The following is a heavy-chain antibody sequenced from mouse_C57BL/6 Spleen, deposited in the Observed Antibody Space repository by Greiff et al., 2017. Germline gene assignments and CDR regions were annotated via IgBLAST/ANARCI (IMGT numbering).Heavy chain of an antibody. V-gene: IGHV1-64*01. J-gene: IGHJ4*01. Sequence: QVQLQQPGAELVKPGASVKLSCKASGYTFTSYWMHWVKQRPGQGLEWIGMIHPNSGSTNYNEKFKSKATLTVDKASSTAYMQLSSLTSEDSAVYYCARRDYYAMDYWGQGTSVTVSS. CDR3: ARRDYYAMDY. CDR1: GYTFTSYW. CDR2: IHPNSGST.